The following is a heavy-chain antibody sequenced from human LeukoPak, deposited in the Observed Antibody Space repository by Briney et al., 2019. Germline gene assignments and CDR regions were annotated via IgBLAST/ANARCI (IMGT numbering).Heavy chain of an antibody. CDR1: GGTFSSYA. CDR2: IIPIFGTA. J-gene: IGHJ4*02. D-gene: IGHD5-24*01. CDR3: ARGMREMATINFDY. V-gene: IGHV1-69*13. Sequence: ASVKVSCKASGGTFSSYAISWVRQAPGQGLEWMGGIIPIFGTANYAQKFQGRVTITADESTSTAYMELSSLRSEGTAVYYCARGMREMATINFDYWGQGTLVTVSS.